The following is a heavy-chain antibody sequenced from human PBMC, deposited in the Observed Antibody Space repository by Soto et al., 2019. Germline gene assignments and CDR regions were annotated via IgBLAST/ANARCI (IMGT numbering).Heavy chain of an antibody. J-gene: IGHJ6*02. V-gene: IGHV4-4*02. CDR1: GGSISSSNW. D-gene: IGHD6-19*01. Sequence: QVQLQESGPGLVKPSGTLSLTCAVSGGSISSSNWWSWVRPPPGKGLEGMGEFYNSGSTNYNPSLKSRVTISVDKSKNQFSLKLSSVTAADTAVYYCARVSGRYYYGMDVWGQGTTVTVSS. CDR2: FYNSGST. CDR3: ARVSGRYYYGMDV.